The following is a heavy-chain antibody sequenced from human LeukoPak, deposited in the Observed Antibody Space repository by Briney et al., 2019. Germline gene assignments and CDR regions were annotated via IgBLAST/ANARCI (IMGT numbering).Heavy chain of an antibody. Sequence: GGSLRLSCAVSGFTFSSYGTHWVRQAPGKGLEWVAVISYDGSNKYYADSVKGRFTISRDKSKNALYLQMNSLRAEDTAVYYCAKDLLGGDSGSYYEVGELGMDVWGQGTTVTVSS. CDR2: ISYDGSNK. D-gene: IGHD1-26*01. CDR3: AKDLLGGDSGSYYEVGELGMDV. CDR1: GFTFSSYG. J-gene: IGHJ6*02. V-gene: IGHV3-30*18.